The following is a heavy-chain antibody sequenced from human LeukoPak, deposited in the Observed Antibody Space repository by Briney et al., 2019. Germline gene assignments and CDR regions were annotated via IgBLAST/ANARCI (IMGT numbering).Heavy chain of an antibody. Sequence: GGSLRLSCAASGFTFSSYGMHWVRQAPGKGLEGVAFIRYDGSNKYYADSVKGRFTISRDNSKNTLYLQMNSLRAEDTAVYYCAKDQAPYYDSSGCHDYWGQGTLVTVSS. CDR3: AKDQAPYYDSSGCHDY. D-gene: IGHD3-22*01. CDR2: IRYDGSNK. J-gene: IGHJ4*02. V-gene: IGHV3-30*02. CDR1: GFTFSSYG.